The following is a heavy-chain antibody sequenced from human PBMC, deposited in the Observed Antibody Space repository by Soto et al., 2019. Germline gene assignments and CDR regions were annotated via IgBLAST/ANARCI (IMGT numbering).Heavy chain of an antibody. Sequence: PGGSLRLSCAASGFTFSNAWMSWVRQAPGKGLERVGRITSTTDGVTTDYAAPVKGSLPISRNDSKKTLYLQMNRLKTEDTDVYYCTTPRSWGQGTLVTVSS. V-gene: IGHV3-15*01. CDR2: ITSTTDGVTT. J-gene: IGHJ5*02. CDR1: GFTFSNAW. CDR3: TTPRS.